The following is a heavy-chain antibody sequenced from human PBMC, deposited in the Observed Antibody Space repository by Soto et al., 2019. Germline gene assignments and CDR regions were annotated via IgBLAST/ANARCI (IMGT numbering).Heavy chain of an antibody. V-gene: IGHV1-69*02. J-gene: IGHJ5*02. Sequence: ASVKVSCKASGGTFSSYTISWVRQAPGQGLEWMGRIIPILGIANYAQKFQGRVTITADKSTSTAYMELSSLRSEDTAVYYCACGRFFGELLINWFDPWGQGTLVTVSS. CDR1: GGTFSSYT. CDR2: IIPILGIA. CDR3: ACGRFFGELLINWFDP. D-gene: IGHD3-10*01.